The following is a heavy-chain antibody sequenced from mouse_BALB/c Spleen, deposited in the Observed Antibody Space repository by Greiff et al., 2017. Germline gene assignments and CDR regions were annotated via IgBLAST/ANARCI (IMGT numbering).Heavy chain of an antibody. CDR1: GYSITSDYA. CDR3: ARGGWLLRYFDV. D-gene: IGHD2-3*01. Sequence: EVKLVESGPGLVKPSQSLSLTCTVTGYSITSDYAWNWIRQFPGNKLEWMGYISYSGSTSYNPSLKSRISITRDTSKNQFFLQLNSVTTEDTATYYCARGGWLLRYFDVWGAGTTVTVSS. CDR2: ISYSGST. J-gene: IGHJ1*01. V-gene: IGHV3-2*02.